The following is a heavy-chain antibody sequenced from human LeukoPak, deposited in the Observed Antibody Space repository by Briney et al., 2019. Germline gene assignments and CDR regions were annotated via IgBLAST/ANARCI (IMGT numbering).Heavy chain of an antibody. J-gene: IGHJ5*02. V-gene: IGHV4-39*01. CDR3: AQSLGSGNWIGNWFDP. D-gene: IGHD1-1*01. CDR2: IYYTGRT. CDR1: GGSISSSSHS. Sequence: ASETLSLTCTVSGGSISSSSHSWGWIRQPPGKGLEWTGTIYYTGRTYYNPSLESRLTISVDTSKNQFSLKLTSVTAADTAIYYCAQSLGSGNWIGNWFDPWGQGTLVTVSS.